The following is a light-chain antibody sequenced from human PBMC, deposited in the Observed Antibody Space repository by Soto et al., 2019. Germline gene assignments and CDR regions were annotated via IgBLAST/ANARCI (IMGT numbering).Light chain of an antibody. V-gene: IGLV1-44*01. J-gene: IGLJ1*01. CDR1: SSNIGSST. CDR2: NNN. Sequence: QSALTQPPSASGTPGQRVTISCSGSSSNIGSSTVNWYQQLPGTAPKLLIYNNNQRPSGGPDRISGSKSGTSASLAIGGLQSEDEADYYCAAWDDSLNGFYVFGTGTKVTVL. CDR3: AAWDDSLNGFYV.